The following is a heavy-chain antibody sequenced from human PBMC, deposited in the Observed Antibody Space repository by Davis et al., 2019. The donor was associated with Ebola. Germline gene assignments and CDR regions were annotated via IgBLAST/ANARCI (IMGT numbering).Heavy chain of an antibody. Sequence: GGSLRLSCAASGFTFSSYAMSWVRQAPGKGLEWVSAISGSGGSTYYADSVKGRFTISRDNAKNSLYLQMNSLRAEDTAVYYCARSWVAYDYWGQGTLVTVSS. CDR3: ARSWVAYDY. CDR2: ISGSGGST. CDR1: GFTFSSYA. D-gene: IGHD5-12*01. V-gene: IGHV3-23*01. J-gene: IGHJ4*02.